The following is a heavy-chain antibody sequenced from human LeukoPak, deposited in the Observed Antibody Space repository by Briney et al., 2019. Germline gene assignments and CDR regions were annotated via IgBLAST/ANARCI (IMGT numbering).Heavy chain of an antibody. CDR2: ISSSSSYI. V-gene: IGHV3-21*01. CDR1: GFTFSSYS. D-gene: IGHD3-10*01. J-gene: IGHJ4*02. CDR3: AKDPLVRGVIIGGFDY. Sequence: GGSLRLSCAASGFTFSSYSMNWVRRAPGKGLEWVSSISSSSSYIYYADSVKGRFTISRDNSKNTLCLQMNSLRAEDTAVYYCAKDPLVRGVIIGGFDYWGQGTLVTVSS.